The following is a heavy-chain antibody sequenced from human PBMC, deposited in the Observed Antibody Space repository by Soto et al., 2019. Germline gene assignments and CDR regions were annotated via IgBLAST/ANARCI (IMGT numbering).Heavy chain of an antibody. D-gene: IGHD2-15*01. CDR2: IYYSGST. CDR1: GGSISSGGYY. V-gene: IGHV4-31*03. CDR3: ARYCSGGSCHYFDY. J-gene: IGHJ4*02. Sequence: QVQLQESGPGLVKPSQTLSLTCTVSGGSISSGGYYWSWIRQHPGKGLEWIGYIYYSGSTYYNPSLKSRVTISVDTSKNQFSLKLRSVTAADTAVYYCARYCSGGSCHYFDYWGQGTLVTVSS.